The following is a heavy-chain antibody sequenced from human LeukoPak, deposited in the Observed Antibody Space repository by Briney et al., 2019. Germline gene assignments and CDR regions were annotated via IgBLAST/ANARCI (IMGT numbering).Heavy chain of an antibody. V-gene: IGHV3-48*03. CDR3: ARAPGYSDYVFDY. J-gene: IGHJ4*02. D-gene: IGHD5-12*01. Sequence: PGGSLRLSCAASGLTFSSYEMNWLRQGPGKGLEWVSYISSTGSTIYYADSVKGRFTISRDNAKNSLYLQMNSLRAEDTAVYYCARAPGYSDYVFDYWGQGALVTVSS. CDR1: GLTFSSYE. CDR2: ISSTGSTI.